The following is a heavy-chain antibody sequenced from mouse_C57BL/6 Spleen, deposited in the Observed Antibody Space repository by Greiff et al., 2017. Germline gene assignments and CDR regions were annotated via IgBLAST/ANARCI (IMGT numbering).Heavy chain of an antibody. CDR3: ARNEGGYSYYFDY. CDR2: ISSGGSYT. J-gene: IGHJ2*01. CDR1: GFTFSSYG. D-gene: IGHD2-3*01. Sequence: EVKLVESGGDLVKPGGSLKLSCAASGFTFSSYGMSWVRQTPDKRLEWVATISSGGSYTYYPDSVKGRFTITRDNAKNTLYLQMSSVKSEDTAMYDCARNEGGYSYYFDYWGQGTTLTVSS. V-gene: IGHV5-6*01.